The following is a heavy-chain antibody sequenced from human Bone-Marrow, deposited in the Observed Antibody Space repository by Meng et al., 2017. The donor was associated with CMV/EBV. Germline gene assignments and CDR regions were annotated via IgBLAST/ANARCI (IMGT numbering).Heavy chain of an antibody. J-gene: IGHJ4*02. D-gene: IGHD2-2*03. V-gene: IGHV3-30-3*01. CDR1: GFTFSSYA. CDR2: ISYDGSNK. Sequence: GGSLRLSCAASGFTFSSYAMHWVRQAPGKGLEWVAVISYDGSNKYYADSVKGRFTISRDNSKNTLYLQMNSLRAEDTAVYYCARDGYCSSTSCYALGYWGQGTLVTFSS. CDR3: ARDGYCSSTSCYALGY.